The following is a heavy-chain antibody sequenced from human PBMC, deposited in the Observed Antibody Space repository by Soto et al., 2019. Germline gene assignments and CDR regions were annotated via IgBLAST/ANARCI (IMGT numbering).Heavy chain of an antibody. CDR3: AKDQWFYDNVWGSLRYPYYFDL. J-gene: IGHJ4*02. V-gene: IGHV3-23*01. Sequence: PGGSLRLSWGGSGFTFSSYAMSWVRQAPGKGLEWDSGVTGSGESAYYADSVKGRFSISRDNSKKTLYLQMESLRAEDTAVYFCAKDQWFYDNVWGSLRYPYYFDLWGQGTLVTVSS. CDR1: GFTFSSYA. CDR2: VTGSGESA. D-gene: IGHD3-16*01.